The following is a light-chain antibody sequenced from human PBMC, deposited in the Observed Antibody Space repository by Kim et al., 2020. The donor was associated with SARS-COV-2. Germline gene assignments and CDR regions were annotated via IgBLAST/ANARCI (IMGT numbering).Light chain of an antibody. CDR3: QQYNTFWT. Sequence: GDRVSITCRASQSIGTWLAWYQQKPGKAPELLIYKASTLEGGVPLRFSGSGSGTEFTLTISSLEPDDFATYYCQQYNTFWTFGQGTKVDIK. V-gene: IGKV1-5*03. J-gene: IGKJ1*01. CDR2: KAS. CDR1: QSIGTW.